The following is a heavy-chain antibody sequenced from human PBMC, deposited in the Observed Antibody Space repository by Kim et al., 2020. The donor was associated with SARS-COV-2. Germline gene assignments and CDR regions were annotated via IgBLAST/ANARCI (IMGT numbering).Heavy chain of an antibody. CDR1: GTAIRSYY. CDR2: VYSIAAT. Sequence: SETLSLTCSVSGTAIRSYYLSWTRRPPGKALEWIGYVYSIAATTYNPSLARRATLSLDTPNSQISPNLPPVTAPNTAESYFACHNSVSWSYFD. V-gene: IGHV4-59*08. D-gene: IGHD6-13*01. CDR3: ACHNSVSWSYFD. J-gene: IGHJ4*01.